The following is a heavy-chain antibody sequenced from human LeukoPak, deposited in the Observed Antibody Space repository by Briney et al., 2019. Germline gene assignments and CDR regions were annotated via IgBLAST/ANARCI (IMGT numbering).Heavy chain of an antibody. CDR2: IAISGTYI. V-gene: IGHV3-21*01. Sequence: PGGSPRLSCAASGFILSDYNMNWVRQAPGKGLEWVSFIAISGTYITYADSLKGRFTISRDNAKNSLYLQMYSLRAEDTAVYYCARDLSATARAYDYWGHGTLVTVSS. J-gene: IGHJ4*01. CDR1: GFILSDYN. D-gene: IGHD1-26*01. CDR3: ARDLSATARAYDY.